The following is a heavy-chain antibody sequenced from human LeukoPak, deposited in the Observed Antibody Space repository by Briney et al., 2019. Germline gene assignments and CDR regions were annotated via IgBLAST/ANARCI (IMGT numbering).Heavy chain of an antibody. D-gene: IGHD3-22*01. CDR2: IYNSGNT. J-gene: IGHJ4*02. V-gene: IGHV4-4*07. CDR1: GDSITRNY. Sequence: PSETLSLTCTVSGDSITRNYWSWIRQPAGKGLDWIGRIYNSGNTNYSPSLESRVTMSTDTSKNQFSLKLTSVTAADTAVYYCARGSFDSSGYYVFDYWGSGTLVTVSS. CDR3: ARGSFDSSGYYVFDY.